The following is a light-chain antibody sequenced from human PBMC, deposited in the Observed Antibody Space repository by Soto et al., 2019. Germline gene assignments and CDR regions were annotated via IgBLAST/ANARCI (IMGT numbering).Light chain of an antibody. CDR2: GAS. V-gene: IGKV3-20*01. CDR1: QSVASTY. CDR3: QQYGNSPFS. Sequence: EIVLTQSPGTLSLSPGERATLSCRASQSVASTYLAWYQQKPGQAPRLLIYGASSRATGIPDRFSGSVSGTDFTLSISRLEPEDFALYYCQQYGNSPFSFGPGTKVDIK. J-gene: IGKJ3*01.